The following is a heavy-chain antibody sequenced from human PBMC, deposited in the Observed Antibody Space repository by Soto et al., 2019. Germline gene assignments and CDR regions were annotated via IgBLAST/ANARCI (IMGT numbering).Heavy chain of an antibody. J-gene: IGHJ4*02. CDR1: GFTFSGYW. Sequence: PGGSLRLSCAASGFTFSGYWMSWVRQAPGKGLEWVANIKQGGSEKYYMDSVKGRFTISRDDAKNSLYLQMSSLGAEDTAVYYCARIHCSSTSCYLDYWGQGTLVTVSS. V-gene: IGHV3-7*01. D-gene: IGHD2-2*01. CDR2: IKQGGSEK. CDR3: ARIHCSSTSCYLDY.